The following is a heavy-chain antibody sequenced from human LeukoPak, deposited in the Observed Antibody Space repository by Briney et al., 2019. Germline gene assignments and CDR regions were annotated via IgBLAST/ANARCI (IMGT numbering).Heavy chain of an antibody. J-gene: IGHJ4*02. V-gene: IGHV3-30*18. D-gene: IGHD6-6*01. CDR1: GFTFSSYG. CDR2: ISYDGSNK. CDR3: AKGTPRGIAARPYYFDY. Sequence: GGSLRLSCAASGFTFSSYGMHWVRQAPGKGLEWVAVISYDGSNKYYADSVKGRFTISRDNSKNTLYLQMDSLRAEDTAVYYCAKGTPRGIAARPYYFDYWGQGTLVTVSS.